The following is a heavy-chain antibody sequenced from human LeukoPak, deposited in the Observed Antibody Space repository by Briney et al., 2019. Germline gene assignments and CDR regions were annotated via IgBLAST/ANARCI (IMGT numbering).Heavy chain of an antibody. CDR1: GFTFSSYW. CDR3: ARCCSSTSRYTGTYYYYGMEV. CDR2: INSNGSST. D-gene: IGHD2-2*02. J-gene: IGHJ6*02. Sequence: PGGSLRLSCAASGFTFSSYWMHWLRQAPAKGLVWVSRINSNGSSTSYADSVKGRFGSSRDNAKNSLYLQINSLSAEETAVYYCARCCSSTSRYTGTYYYYGMEVWGPGATVTVAS. V-gene: IGHV3-74*01.